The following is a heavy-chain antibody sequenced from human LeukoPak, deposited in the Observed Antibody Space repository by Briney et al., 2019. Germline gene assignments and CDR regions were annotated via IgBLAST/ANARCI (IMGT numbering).Heavy chain of an antibody. V-gene: IGHV3-53*01. D-gene: IGHD3-22*01. CDR3: ARGCYYERSGYCPFDY. CDR2: IYSGGGT. CDR1: GFIVSNNY. J-gene: IGHJ4*02. Sequence: GGSLRLSCAASGFIVSNNYMNWVRQAPGKGVEWVSIIYSGGGTYYADSVKGRFTISRDNSKNTLYLQMNSLRADDTAVYYCARGCYYERSGYCPFDYWGRGTLVTVS.